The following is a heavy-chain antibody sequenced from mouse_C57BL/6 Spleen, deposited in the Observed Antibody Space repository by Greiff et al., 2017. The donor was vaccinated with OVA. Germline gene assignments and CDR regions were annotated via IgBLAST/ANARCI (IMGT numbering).Heavy chain of an antibody. CDR3: ARGITTVVASYYFDY. CDR1: GYTFTSYW. D-gene: IGHD1-1*01. CDR2: IDPSDSYT. Sequence: QVQLQQPGAELVMPGASVKLSCKASGYTFTSYWMHWVKQRPGQGLEWIGEIDPSDSYTNYNQKFKGKSTLTVDKSSSTAYMQLSSLTSEDSAVYYCARGITTVVASYYFDYWGQGTTLTVSS. J-gene: IGHJ2*01. V-gene: IGHV1-69*01.